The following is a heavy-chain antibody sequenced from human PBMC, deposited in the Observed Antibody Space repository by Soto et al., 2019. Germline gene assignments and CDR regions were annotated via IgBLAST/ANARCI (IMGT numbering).Heavy chain of an antibody. J-gene: IGHJ3*02. CDR2: IYHSGSI. V-gene: IGHV4-30-2*01. CDR3: ARAGHYYGSDAFDI. D-gene: IGHD3-10*01. Sequence: QLQLQESGSGLVKSSETLSLTCAVSGASISSDGYSWSWIRQPPGKGLEWIGFIYHSGSIYYNPSLKSRFTISGDRSKNQFSLKLSSVTAADTAVYYCARAGHYYGSDAFDIWGQGTMVTVSS. CDR1: GASISSDGYS.